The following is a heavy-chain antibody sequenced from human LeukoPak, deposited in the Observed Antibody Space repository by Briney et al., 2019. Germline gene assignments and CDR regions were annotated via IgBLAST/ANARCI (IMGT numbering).Heavy chain of an antibody. CDR3: ARYGSYGFYDASDI. V-gene: IGHV3-23*01. J-gene: IGHJ3*02. CDR2: ISGSGGST. D-gene: IGHD2-15*01. CDR1: GFTFSSYA. Sequence: GGSLRLSCAASGFTFSSYAMSWVRQAPGKGLEWVSAISGSGGSTYYADSVKGRLTISRDNSKNTLYLQMNSLRAEDTAVYYCARYGSYGFYDASDIWGQGTMVTVSS.